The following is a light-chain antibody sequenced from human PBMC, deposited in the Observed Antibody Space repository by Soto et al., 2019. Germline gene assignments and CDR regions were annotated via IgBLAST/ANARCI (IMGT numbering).Light chain of an antibody. V-gene: IGLV2-14*01. J-gene: IGLJ1*01. CDR3: SSYAGSSNV. Sequence: QSALTQPASVSGSPGQSITISCTGTRSDVGGYNYVSWYQQHPGKAPKLMIFEVSNRPSGVSNRFSGSKSGNTASLTISGLQAADEADYYCSSYAGSSNVFGTGTKLTVL. CDR1: RSDVGGYNY. CDR2: EVS.